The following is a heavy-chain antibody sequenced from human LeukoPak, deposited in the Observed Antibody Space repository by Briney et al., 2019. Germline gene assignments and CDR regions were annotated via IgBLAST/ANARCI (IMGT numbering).Heavy chain of an antibody. J-gene: IGHJ6*04. Sequence: KPGESLKISCKGSGYSFTSYWIGWVRQMPGKGLEWMGIIYPGDSDTRYSPSFQGHVTISADKSISTAYLQWSSLKASDTAMYYCASWDGSGSYYHYYGMDVWGKGTTVTVSS. CDR1: GYSFTSYW. CDR2: IYPGDSDT. D-gene: IGHD3-10*01. CDR3: ASWDGSGSYYHYYGMDV. V-gene: IGHV5-51*03.